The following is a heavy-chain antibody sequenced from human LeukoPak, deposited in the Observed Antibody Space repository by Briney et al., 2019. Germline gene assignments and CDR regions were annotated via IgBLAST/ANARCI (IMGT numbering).Heavy chain of an antibody. CDR1: GFTFSSYG. Sequence: PGRSLTLSCAASGFTFSSYGMHWVRQAPGKGLEWVAVMWYDGSNEYYADSVQGRFTIFRDIPKNTLYLQMNSLRAEDTAIYYCSRDSARDRYNYYFDHWGQGTLVTVSS. D-gene: IGHD5-24*01. V-gene: IGHV3-33*01. CDR2: MWYDGSNE. J-gene: IGHJ4*02. CDR3: SRDSARDRYNYYFDH.